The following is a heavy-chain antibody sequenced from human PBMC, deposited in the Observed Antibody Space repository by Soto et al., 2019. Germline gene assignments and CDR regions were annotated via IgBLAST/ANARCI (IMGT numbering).Heavy chain of an antibody. J-gene: IGHJ4*02. CDR2: IYPGDSDT. V-gene: IGHV5-51*01. CDR3: ARLQGLPDYDFWSGLAFDY. CDR1: GYSFTSHW. D-gene: IGHD3-3*01. Sequence: PGESLKISCKGSGYSFTSHWIGWVRQMPGKGLEWMGIIYPGDSDTRYSPSFQGQVTISADKSISTAYLQWSSLKASDTAMYYCARLQGLPDYDFWSGLAFDYWGQGTPVTVSS.